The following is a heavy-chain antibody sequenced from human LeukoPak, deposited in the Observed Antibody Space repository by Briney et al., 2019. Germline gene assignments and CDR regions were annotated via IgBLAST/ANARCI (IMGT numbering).Heavy chain of an antibody. J-gene: IGHJ4*02. CDR1: GGSFSGYY. CDR3: ARVGTVTTVTSGFDY. Sequence: SETLSLTCAVYGGSFSGYYWSWIRQPPGKGLEWIGEINHSGSTNYNPSLKSRVTISVDTSKNQFSLKLSSVTAADTAVYYCARVGTVTTVTSGFDYWGQGTLVTVSS. V-gene: IGHV4-34*01. CDR2: INHSGST. D-gene: IGHD4-17*01.